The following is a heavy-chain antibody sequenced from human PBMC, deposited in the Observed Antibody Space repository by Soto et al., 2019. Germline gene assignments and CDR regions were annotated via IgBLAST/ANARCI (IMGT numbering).Heavy chain of an antibody. V-gene: IGHV3-15*07. CDR1: GFPFSNAW. CDR2: IKSKTDGGTT. CDR3: TTEFDYYDSSGYYYATDY. J-gene: IGHJ4*02. D-gene: IGHD3-22*01. Sequence: GGSLRLXCAASGFPFSNAWMNWVRQAPGKGLEWVGRIKSKTDGGTTDYAAPVKGRFTISRDDSKDTLYLQMNSLKTEDTAVYYCTTEFDYYDSSGYYYATDYWGQGALVTVSS.